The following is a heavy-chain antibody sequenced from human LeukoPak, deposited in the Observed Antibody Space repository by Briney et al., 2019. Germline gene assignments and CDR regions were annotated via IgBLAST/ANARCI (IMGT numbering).Heavy chain of an antibody. V-gene: IGHV1-3*01. Sequence: ASVKVSCKASGYTFTSYAIHWVRQAPGQRLEWMGWISAGNGNTKYSQNFQGRATITADESTSTAYMELRSLRSEDTAVYYCARGWLAETAVVTPYNNWGQGTLVTVSS. J-gene: IGHJ4*02. CDR3: ARGWLAETAVVTPYNN. D-gene: IGHD4-23*01. CDR2: ISAGNGNT. CDR1: GYTFTSYA.